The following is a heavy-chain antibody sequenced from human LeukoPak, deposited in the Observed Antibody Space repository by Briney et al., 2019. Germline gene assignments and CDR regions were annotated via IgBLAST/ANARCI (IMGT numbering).Heavy chain of an antibody. CDR1: GFTFSDYY. CDR2: ISSSGTTI. CDR3: ARVTGLETFDY. Sequence: GRSLRLSCAASGFTFSDYYMSWIRQAPGKGLDLVSFISSSGTTIYYADSVKGRFTISRDNAKNSLYLQMNSLRAEDTAVYYCARVTGLETFDYWGQGTLVTVSS. J-gene: IGHJ4*02. V-gene: IGHV3-11*01.